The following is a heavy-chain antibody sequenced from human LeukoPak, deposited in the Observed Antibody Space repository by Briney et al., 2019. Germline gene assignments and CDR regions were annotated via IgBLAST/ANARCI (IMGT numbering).Heavy chain of an antibody. CDR3: ARGRDGYRRADRADAFDI. J-gene: IGHJ3*02. CDR1: GGSFSGYY. D-gene: IGHD5-24*01. Sequence: SETLSLTCAVYGGSFSGYYWSWIRQPPGKGLEWIGEINHSGSTNYNPSLKSRVTISVDTSKNQFSLKLSSVTAADTAVYYCARGRDGYRRADRADAFDIWGQGAMVTVSS. V-gene: IGHV4-34*01. CDR2: INHSGST.